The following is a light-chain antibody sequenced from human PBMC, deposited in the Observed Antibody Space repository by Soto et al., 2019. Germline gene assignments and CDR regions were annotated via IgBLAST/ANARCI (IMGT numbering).Light chain of an antibody. CDR3: ASWDDSLNGVV. Sequence: QSVLTQPPSASGTPGQRVTISCSGSSSNIGSNTVNCYQQLQRTAPKLLIYNNNQSPSGVPDRFSCAKSGTSASLAISGLQSADEADYYCASWDDSLNGVVFGGGTKLTVL. J-gene: IGLJ2*01. V-gene: IGLV1-44*01. CDR1: SSNIGSNT. CDR2: NNN.